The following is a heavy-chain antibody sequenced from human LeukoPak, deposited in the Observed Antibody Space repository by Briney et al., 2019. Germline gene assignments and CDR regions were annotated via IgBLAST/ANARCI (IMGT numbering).Heavy chain of an antibody. Sequence: GGSLRLSCAASGFTFSSYAMSWVRQAPGKGLEWVSAISGSGGSTYYADSVEGRFTISRDNSKNTLYLQMNSLRAEDTAVYYCAKDSPVLRFLEWLLDPIDYRGQGTLVTVSS. CDR1: GFTFSSYA. D-gene: IGHD3-3*01. J-gene: IGHJ4*02. V-gene: IGHV3-23*01. CDR3: AKDSPVLRFLEWLLDPIDY. CDR2: ISGSGGST.